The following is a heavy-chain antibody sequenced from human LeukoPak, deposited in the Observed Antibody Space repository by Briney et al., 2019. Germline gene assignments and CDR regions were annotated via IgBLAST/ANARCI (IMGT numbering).Heavy chain of an antibody. CDR1: GGSISSGGYS. CDR3: ARGGLSLDY. D-gene: IGHD4/OR15-4a*01. J-gene: IGHJ4*02. V-gene: IGHV4-30-2*01. Sequence: PSETLSLTCAVSGGSISSGGYSWSWIRQPPGKGLEWIGYIYHSGSTYYNPSLKSRVTISVDRSKNQFSLKLSSVTAADTAVYYCARGGLSLDYWGQGTLVTVSS. CDR2: IYHSGST.